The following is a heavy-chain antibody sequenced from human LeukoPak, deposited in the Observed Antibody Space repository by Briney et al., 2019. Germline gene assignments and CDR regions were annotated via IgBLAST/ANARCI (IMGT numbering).Heavy chain of an antibody. CDR3: ARGDYGSGTYLWGS. Sequence: PSQTLSLTCTVSGASITTTNYYWAWLRQSPGKGLEWFGGVYYSGSTYNNPSLKCPSTITVDTSQNQFSLQLTSVTAADTAVYYCARGDYGSGTYLWGSWGQGTLVTVSP. V-gene: IGHV4-39*07. J-gene: IGHJ5*02. CDR2: VYYSGST. D-gene: IGHD3-10*01. CDR1: GASITTTNYY.